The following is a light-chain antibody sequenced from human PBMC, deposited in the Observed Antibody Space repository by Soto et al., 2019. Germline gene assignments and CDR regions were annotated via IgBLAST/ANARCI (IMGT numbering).Light chain of an antibody. V-gene: IGKV3-20*01. CDR2: GAS. CDR1: QSVSSSY. CDR3: EQYGSSPR. J-gene: IGKJ3*01. Sequence: EIVLTQSPGTLSLSPGERATLSCRASQSVSSSYLAWYQQKPGQAPRLLIYGASSRATGIPDRFSGSGSGTDFTLTISRPEPEDFAVYYCEQYGSSPRFGPGTKVDIK.